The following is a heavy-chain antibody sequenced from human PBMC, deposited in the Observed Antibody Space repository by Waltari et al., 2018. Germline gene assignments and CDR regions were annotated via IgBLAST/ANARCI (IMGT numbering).Heavy chain of an antibody. Sequence: EVQLVESGGGLVKPGGSLRLSCAASGFIFSRYSMNWVRQAPGEGLEWVSFISSSTSNIYYVDSVKGRFTISRDNANNSLYLQMNSLRVEDTAVYYCAKGVSKWRMDSWGRGILVTVSS. CDR1: GFIFSRYS. CDR3: AKGVSKWRMDS. J-gene: IGHJ4*02. V-gene: IGHV3-21*02. CDR2: ISSSTSNI. D-gene: IGHD2-8*01.